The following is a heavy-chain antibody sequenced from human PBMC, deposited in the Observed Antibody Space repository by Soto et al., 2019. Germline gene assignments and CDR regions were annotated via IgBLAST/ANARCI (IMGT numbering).Heavy chain of an antibody. J-gene: IGHJ6*02. Sequence: SVKVSCKASGGTFSSYTISWVRQAPGQGLEWMGRIIPILGIANYAQKFQGRVTITADKSTSTAYMELSSLRSEDTAVYYCARDRVAGTWGYYYYGMDVWGQGTMVTVSS. D-gene: IGHD6-19*01. V-gene: IGHV1-69*04. CDR1: GGTFSSYT. CDR3: ARDRVAGTWGYYYYGMDV. CDR2: IIPILGIA.